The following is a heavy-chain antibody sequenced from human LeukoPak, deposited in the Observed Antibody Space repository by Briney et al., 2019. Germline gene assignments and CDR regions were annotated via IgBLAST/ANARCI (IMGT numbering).Heavy chain of an antibody. CDR3: ARCRYYDSSGYLGPFDP. V-gene: IGHV1-18*01. CDR2: ISAYNGNT. D-gene: IGHD3-22*01. J-gene: IGHJ5*02. CDR1: GYTFTSYG. Sequence: ASVKVSCKASGYTFTSYGISWVRQAPGQGLEWMGWISAYNGNTNYAQKLQGRVTMTTDTSTSTAYMELRSLRSDDTAVYYCARCRYYDSSGYLGPFDPWGQGTLVTVSS.